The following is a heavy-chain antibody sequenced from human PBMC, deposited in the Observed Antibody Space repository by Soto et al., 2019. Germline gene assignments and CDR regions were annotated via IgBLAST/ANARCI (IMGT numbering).Heavy chain of an antibody. D-gene: IGHD2-8*01. CDR1: GFTFSSYG. CDR3: ARLGKTEFMLYDYYGMDV. V-gene: IGHV3-33*01. J-gene: IGHJ6*02. CDR2: IWYDGSNK. Sequence: QVQLVESGGGVVQPGRSLRLSCAASGFTFSSYGMHWVRQAPGKGLEWVAVIWYDGSNKYYADSVKGRFTISRDNSKNTLYLQMNSRRAEDTAVYYCARLGKTEFMLYDYYGMDVWGQGTTVTVSS.